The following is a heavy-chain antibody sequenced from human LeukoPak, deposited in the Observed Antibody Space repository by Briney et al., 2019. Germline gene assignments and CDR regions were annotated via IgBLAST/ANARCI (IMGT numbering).Heavy chain of an antibody. Sequence: KSSETLSLTCTVSGGSITRGGYYWSWIRQHPGKGLEWIGNIYYSGTTYYNPSLKSRLTVSLDTSKNQFSLRLTSVTAADTAVYYCARASPFLLDSSYYCPFDYWGQGTLVTVSS. J-gene: IGHJ4*02. D-gene: IGHD3-22*01. CDR3: ARASPFLLDSSYYCPFDY. CDR1: GGSITRGGYY. CDR2: IYYSGTT. V-gene: IGHV4-31*03.